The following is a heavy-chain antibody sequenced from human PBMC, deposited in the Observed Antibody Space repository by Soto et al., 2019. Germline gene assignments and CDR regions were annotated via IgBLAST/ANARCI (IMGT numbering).Heavy chain of an antibody. CDR2: IKQDGSEK. J-gene: IGHJ5*02. CDR1: GFNFSSYW. Sequence: GGSLRLSCAASGFNFSSYWMSWVRQAPGKGLEWVANIKQDGSEKYYVDSVKGRFTISRDNAKNSLYLEMNSLRAEDTAVYYLARDLRSGCSCGSCAPNWFYPRGQGXL. CDR3: ARDLRSGCSCGSCAPNWFYP. D-gene: IGHD2-15*01. V-gene: IGHV3-7*01.